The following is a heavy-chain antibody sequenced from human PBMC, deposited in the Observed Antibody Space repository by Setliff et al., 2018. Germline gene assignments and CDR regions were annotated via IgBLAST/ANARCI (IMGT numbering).Heavy chain of an antibody. Sequence: GGSLRLSCAASGFTFSSYAITWVRQAPGKGLEWVSMISGSAQTTYYADSVKGRFTISRDNSKNTVYVDVNSLRAEDTAVYYCAKRGPYCSGGTCHYYFDYWGQGTLVTVSS. CDR3: AKRGPYCSGGTCHYYFDY. V-gene: IGHV3-23*01. D-gene: IGHD2-15*01. CDR2: ISGSAQTT. CDR1: GFTFSSYA. J-gene: IGHJ4*02.